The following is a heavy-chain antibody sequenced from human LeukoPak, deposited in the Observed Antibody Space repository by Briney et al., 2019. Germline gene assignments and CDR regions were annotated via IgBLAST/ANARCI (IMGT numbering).Heavy chain of an antibody. CDR1: GYTFTSYD. CDR2: MNPNSGNT. V-gene: IGHV1-8*01. D-gene: IGHD3-10*01. CDR3: WMVRGVTNWFDP. J-gene: IGHJ5*02. Sequence: GASVKVSCKASGYTFTSYDINWVRQATGQGLEWMGWMNPNSGNTGYAQKFQGRVTMTRNTSISTAYMELSSLRSEDTAVYYCWMVRGVTNWFDPWGQGTLVTVSS.